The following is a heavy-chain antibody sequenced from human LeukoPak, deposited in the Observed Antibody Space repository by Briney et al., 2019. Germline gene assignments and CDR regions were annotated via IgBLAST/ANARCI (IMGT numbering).Heavy chain of an antibody. CDR1: GASLSSYY. CDR2: IYYSGVT. Sequence: SETLSLNCTVSGASLSSYYWSWIRLPPGKGLEWIGSIYYSGVTNFNPSLKRRLAMSVGTSRNLFSLKLSSVTAADTAVYYCARREGSHYSVDIWGQGTTVTVSS. V-gene: IGHV4-59*08. J-gene: IGHJ6*02. CDR3: ARREGSHYSVDI. D-gene: IGHD2-21*01.